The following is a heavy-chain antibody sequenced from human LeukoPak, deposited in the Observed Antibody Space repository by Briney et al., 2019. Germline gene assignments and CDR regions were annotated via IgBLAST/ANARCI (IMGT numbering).Heavy chain of an antibody. CDR1: SGSISSSNYY. V-gene: IGHV4-39*01. CDR2: ISYSGST. J-gene: IGHJ4*02. Sequence: SETLSLTCAVSSGSISSSNYYWGCIRQPPGKGLEWIGSISYSGSTYYNPSLKSRVTISVDTSKNQFSLKLSSVTAADTAVYYCASYSSGLRAFDYWGQGTLVTVFS. D-gene: IGHD6-19*01. CDR3: ASYSSGLRAFDY.